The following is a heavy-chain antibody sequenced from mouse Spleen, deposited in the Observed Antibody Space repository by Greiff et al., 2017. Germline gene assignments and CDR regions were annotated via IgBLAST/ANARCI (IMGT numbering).Heavy chain of an antibody. J-gene: IGHJ2*01. V-gene: IGHV3-6*01. CDR2: ISYDGSN. CDR3: ARDRDYGSRFDY. CDR1: GYSITSGYY. D-gene: IGHD1-1*01. Sequence: VQLQQSGPGLVKPSQSLSLTCSVTGYSITSGYYWNWIRQFPGNKLEWMGYISYDGSNNYNPSLKNRISITRDTSKNQFFLKLNSVTTEDTATYYCARDRDYGSRFDYWGQGTTLTVSS.